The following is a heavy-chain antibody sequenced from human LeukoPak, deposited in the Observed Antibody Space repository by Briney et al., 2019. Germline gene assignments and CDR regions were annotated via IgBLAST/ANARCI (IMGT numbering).Heavy chain of an antibody. CDR3: AKDGRSARLVYYFDY. V-gene: IGHV3-30*18. D-gene: IGHD2-15*01. CDR1: GFTFSSCG. J-gene: IGHJ4*02. Sequence: PGGSLRLSCAASGFTFSSCGVHWVRQAPGKGLEWVAVISHDGSNKYYADSVKGRFTISRDNFKNTLYLHMSSLRAEDTALYYCAKDGRSARLVYYFDYWGQGTLVTVSS. CDR2: ISHDGSNK.